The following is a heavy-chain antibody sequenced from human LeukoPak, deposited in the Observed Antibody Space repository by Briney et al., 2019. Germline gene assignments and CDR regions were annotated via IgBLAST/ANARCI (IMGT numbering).Heavy chain of an antibody. CDR3: AKVSHYDSSGYYNH. J-gene: IGHJ5*02. D-gene: IGHD3-22*01. CDR2: ISGSGGST. V-gene: IGHV3-23*01. Sequence: QTGGSLRLSCAASGFTFSSYAMSWVRQAPGKGLEWVSAISGSGGSTYYADSVKGRFTISRDNSKNTLYLQMNSLRAEDTAVYYCAKVSHYDSSGYYNHWGQGTLVTVSS. CDR1: GFTFSSYA.